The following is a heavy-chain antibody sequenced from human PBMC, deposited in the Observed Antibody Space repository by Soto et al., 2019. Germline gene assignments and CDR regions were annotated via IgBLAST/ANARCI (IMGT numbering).Heavy chain of an antibody. J-gene: IGHJ6*02. CDR1: GYTFSGYD. D-gene: IGHD3-3*01. CDR3: ARATELRYVEWSVYRGGNYAMDV. V-gene: IGHV1-8*01. CDR2: VSPDSGST. Sequence: QVQLVQSGAEVKKPGASVRVSCKASGYTFSGYDINWVRQATGQGLEWMGWVSPDSGSTGYAGIFEGRVTWTSNRCTTTADRDLSGLTSEDSAVYYCARATELRYVEWSVYRGGNYAMDVWGQGTTGTVSS.